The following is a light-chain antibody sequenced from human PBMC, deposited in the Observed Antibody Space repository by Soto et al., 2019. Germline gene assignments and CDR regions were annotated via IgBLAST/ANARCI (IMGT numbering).Light chain of an antibody. CDR2: DAS. V-gene: IGKV3-11*01. CDR1: QSVSSY. Sequence: EIVLTQSPATLSLSPGERATLSCRASQSVSSYLAWYQQKPGQAPRLLIYDASNRATGIPARFSGSGSGTDFTLTISSLEPEDFAVYHCQQRSNWPPITFGQGTKVDIK. J-gene: IGKJ1*01. CDR3: QQRSNWPPIT.